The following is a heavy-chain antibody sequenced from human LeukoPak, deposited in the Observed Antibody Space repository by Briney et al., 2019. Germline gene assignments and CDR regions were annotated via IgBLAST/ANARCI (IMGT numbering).Heavy chain of an antibody. CDR2: MSYDGSNK. CDR1: GFTFSDYA. D-gene: IGHD3-22*01. CDR3: ARDTHYYDSSGPLRWFFDY. Sequence: GTSLRLSCAASGFTFSDYAMHWVRQAPGKGLEWVAVMSYDGSNKYYADSVKGRFTISRDNSKNTLFLQMNNLRAEDTAVYYCARDTHYYDSSGPLRWFFDYWGQGTLVTVSS. V-gene: IGHV3-30-3*01. J-gene: IGHJ4*02.